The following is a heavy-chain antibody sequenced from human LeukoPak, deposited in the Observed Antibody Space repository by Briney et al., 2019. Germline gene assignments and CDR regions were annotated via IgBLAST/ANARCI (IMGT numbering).Heavy chain of an antibody. Sequence: GRSLRLSCAASGFTFDDYAMHWVRQAPGKGLEWVSGISWNSGSIGYADSVKGRFTISRDNAKNSLYLQMNSLRAEDTALYYCAKDSSGGRVVPAPIDYGMDVWGQGTTVTVSS. V-gene: IGHV3-9*01. CDR3: AKDSSGGRVVPAPIDYGMDV. CDR2: ISWNSGSI. J-gene: IGHJ6*02. D-gene: IGHD2-2*01. CDR1: GFTFDDYA.